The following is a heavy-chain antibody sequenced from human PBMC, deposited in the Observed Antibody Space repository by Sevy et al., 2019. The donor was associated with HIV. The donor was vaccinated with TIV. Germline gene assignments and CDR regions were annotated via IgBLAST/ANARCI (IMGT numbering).Heavy chain of an antibody. CDR2: FDPEDGET. D-gene: IGHD3-22*01. V-gene: IGHV1-24*01. J-gene: IGHJ4*02. Sequence: ASVKVSCKVSGYTLTELSMHWVRQAPGKGLEWMGTFDPEDGETNYAQKFQGRVSMTEDTSTDTAYMELNSLRSEDTAVYYCATTSDYYDSSGYPFDYWGQGTLVTVSS. CDR1: GYTLTELS. CDR3: ATTSDYYDSSGYPFDY.